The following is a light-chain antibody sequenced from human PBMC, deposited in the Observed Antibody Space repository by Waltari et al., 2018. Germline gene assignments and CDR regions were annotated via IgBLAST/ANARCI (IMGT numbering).Light chain of an antibody. CDR1: QDITNN. Sequence: DIQMTQSPSSLSASVGDRVTISCQASQDITNNLNWYQQNPGQAPKLLIYEASTLHTGVPSRFRGRGYGTDFTLIISRLQPEDVATYYCQHFENLPLTFGGGTKVEIK. CDR2: EAS. CDR3: QHFENLPLT. V-gene: IGKV1-33*01. J-gene: IGKJ4*01.